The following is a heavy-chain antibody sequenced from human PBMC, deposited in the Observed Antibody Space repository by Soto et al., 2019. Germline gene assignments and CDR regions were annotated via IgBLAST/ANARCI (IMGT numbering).Heavy chain of an antibody. Sequence: GASVKVSCKASGGTFSSYAISWVRQAPGQGLEWMGGIIPIFGTANYAQKFQGRVTITADESTSTAYMELSSLRSEDTAVYYCARSYCSGGSCWTSAFDIWGQGTMVTVSS. CDR1: GGTFSSYA. D-gene: IGHD2-15*01. V-gene: IGHV1-69*13. CDR3: ARSYCSGGSCWTSAFDI. CDR2: IIPIFGTA. J-gene: IGHJ3*02.